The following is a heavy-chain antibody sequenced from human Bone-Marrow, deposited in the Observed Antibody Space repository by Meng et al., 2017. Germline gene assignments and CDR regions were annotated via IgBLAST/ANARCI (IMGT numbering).Heavy chain of an antibody. CDR1: GGSISSSN. Sequence: GGSLRLSCAVSGGSISSSNWWSWVRQPPGKGLEWVAVISYDGSNKYYADSVKGRFTISRDNSKNTLYLQMNSLRAEDTAVYYCARGDGEYSTIDWGQGTLVTVSS. CDR2: ISYDGSNK. CDR3: ARGDGEYSTID. J-gene: IGHJ4*02. V-gene: IGHV3-30*01. D-gene: IGHD6-6*01.